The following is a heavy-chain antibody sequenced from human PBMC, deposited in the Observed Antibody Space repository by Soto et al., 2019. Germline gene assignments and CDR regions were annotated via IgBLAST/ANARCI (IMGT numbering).Heavy chain of an antibody. Sequence: ESGGGVVQPGRSLRLSCAASGFTFSSYGMHWVRQAPGKGLEWVAVIWYDGSNKYYADSVKGRFTISRDNSKNTLYLQMNSLRAEDTAVYYCARDPGYSNYFDYWGQGTLVTVSS. CDR2: IWYDGSNK. CDR3: ARDPGYSNYFDY. D-gene: IGHD6-13*01. J-gene: IGHJ4*02. V-gene: IGHV3-33*01. CDR1: GFTFSSYG.